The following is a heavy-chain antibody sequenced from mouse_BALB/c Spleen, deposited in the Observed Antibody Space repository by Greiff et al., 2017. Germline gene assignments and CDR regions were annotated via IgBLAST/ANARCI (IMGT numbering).Heavy chain of an antibody. V-gene: IGHV5-17*02. J-gene: IGHJ4*01. Sequence: DVMLVESGGGLVQPGGSRKLSCAASGFTFSSFGMHWVRQAPEKGLEWVAYISSGSSTIYYADTVKGRFTISRDNPKNTLFLQMTSLRSEDTAMYYCARWGYDGGYYAMDYWGQGTSVTVSS. D-gene: IGHD2-2*01. CDR1: GFTFSSFG. CDR3: ARWGYDGGYYAMDY. CDR2: ISSGSSTI.